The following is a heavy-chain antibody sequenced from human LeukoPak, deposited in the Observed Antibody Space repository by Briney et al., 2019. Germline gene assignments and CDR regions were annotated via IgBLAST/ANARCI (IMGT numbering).Heavy chain of an antibody. CDR1: GGSISSGSYY. CDR2: IYTSGST. Sequence: PSQTLSLTCTVSGGSISSGSYYWSWIRQPAGKGLEWIGRIYTSGSTNYNPSLKSRVTISVDTSKNQFSLKLSSVTAADTAVYYCARDRPIGSGSYYTLYDWFDPWGQGTLVTVSS. J-gene: IGHJ5*02. CDR3: ARDRPIGSGSYYTLYDWFDP. V-gene: IGHV4-61*02. D-gene: IGHD3-10*01.